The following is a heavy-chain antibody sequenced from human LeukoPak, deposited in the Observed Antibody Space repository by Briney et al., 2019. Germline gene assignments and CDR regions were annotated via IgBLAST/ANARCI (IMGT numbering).Heavy chain of an antibody. D-gene: IGHD1-1*01. CDR2: IYHSGST. V-gene: IGHV4-38-2*02. J-gene: IGHJ4*02. CDR1: GYSISSGYY. Sequence: PSETLSLTCTVSGYSISSGYYWGWIRQPPGKGLEWIGSIYHSGSTYYNPSLKSRVTISVDTSKNQFSLKLSSVTAADTAVYYCARVPTRQNALGYWGQGTLVTVSS. CDR3: ARVPTRQNALGY.